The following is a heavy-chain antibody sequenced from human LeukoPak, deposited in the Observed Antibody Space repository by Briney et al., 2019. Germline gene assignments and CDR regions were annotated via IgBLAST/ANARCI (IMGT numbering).Heavy chain of an antibody. CDR3: ARASEQWLIDP. CDR2: IYSGGST. D-gene: IGHD6-19*01. CDR1: GFTVSSNY. V-gene: IGHV3-66*01. Sequence: QPGGSLRLSCAASGFTVSSNYMSWVRQAPGKGLEWVSVIYSGGSTYYADSVKGRFTISRDNSKNTLYLQMNSLRAEDTAVYYCARASEQWLIDPWGQGTLVTVSS. J-gene: IGHJ5*02.